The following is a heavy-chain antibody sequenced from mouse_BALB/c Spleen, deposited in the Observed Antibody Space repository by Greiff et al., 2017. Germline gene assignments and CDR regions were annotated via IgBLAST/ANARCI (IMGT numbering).Heavy chain of an antibody. J-gene: IGHJ1*01. D-gene: IGHD1-1*01. Sequence: VQLQQSGPELVKPGASVRISCKASGYTFTSYYIHWVKQRPGQGLEWIGWIYPGNVNTKYNEKFKGKATLTADKSSSTAYMQLSSLTSEDSAVYFCARDLPHYYGSSYGYFDVWGAGTTVTVSS. CDR3: ARDLPHYYGSSYGYFDV. V-gene: IGHV1S56*01. CDR2: IYPGNVNT. CDR1: GYTFTSYY.